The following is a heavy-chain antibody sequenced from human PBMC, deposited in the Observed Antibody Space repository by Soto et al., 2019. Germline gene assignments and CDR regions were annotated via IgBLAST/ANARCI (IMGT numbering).Heavy chain of an antibody. D-gene: IGHD2-8*01. CDR3: ARDGVYGSLSY. CDR1: GFTFSSYD. Sequence: EVQLVESGGGLVQPGGSLRLSYAASGFTFSSYDMHWVRQATGKGLEWVSAIGTAGDTYYPGSVKGRFTISRENAKNSLYLQMNSLRAGDTAVYYCARDGVYGSLSYWGQGTLVTVSS. J-gene: IGHJ4*02. V-gene: IGHV3-13*01. CDR2: IGTAGDT.